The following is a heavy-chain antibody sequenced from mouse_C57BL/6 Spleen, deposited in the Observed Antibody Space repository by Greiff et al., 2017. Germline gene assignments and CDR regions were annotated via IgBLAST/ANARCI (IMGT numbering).Heavy chain of an antibody. CDR1: GYAFSSYW. CDR2: IYPGDGDT. J-gene: IGHJ3*01. D-gene: IGHD2-4*01. CDR3: ARWGDYDGGFAY. V-gene: IGHV1-80*01. Sequence: QVQLKESGAELVKPGASVKISCKASGYAFSSYWMNWVKQRPGKGLEWIGQIYPGDGDTNYNGKFKGKATLTADKSSSTAYMQLSSLTSEDSAVYFCARWGDYDGGFAYWGQGTLVTVSA.